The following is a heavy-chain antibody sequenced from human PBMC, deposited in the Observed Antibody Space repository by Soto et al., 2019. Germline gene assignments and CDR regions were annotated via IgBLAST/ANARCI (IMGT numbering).Heavy chain of an antibody. Sequence: ESGGDMIQPGGSLRLSCAASGFSVSNNYLNWVRQAPGKGLEWVSVIYSGGSTYYAGSVKGRFSISRDDSKNTRKLQMNRLRAEDTAVYYGARGRVAALLPDDFDPWGQGTLVTVSS. V-gene: IGHV3-53*01. D-gene: IGHD6-6*01. CDR1: GFSVSNNY. CDR2: IYSGGST. CDR3: ARGRVAALLPDDFDP. J-gene: IGHJ5*02.